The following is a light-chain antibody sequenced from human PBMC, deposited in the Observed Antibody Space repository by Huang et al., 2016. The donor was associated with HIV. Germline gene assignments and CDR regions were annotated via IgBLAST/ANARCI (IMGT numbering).Light chain of an antibody. CDR2: GAS. J-gene: IGKJ4*01. V-gene: IGKV3-15*01. CDR3: QQYSNWPLT. CDR1: QSRGTN. Sequence: EIVMTQSPATLSVSPGERATLSCRASQSRGTNLAWYQQKPGQSPRLLIFGASTRATGIPARFRGSGSRTEFTLTISSLQSEDFAVYYCQQYSNWPLTFGGGTKVDIK.